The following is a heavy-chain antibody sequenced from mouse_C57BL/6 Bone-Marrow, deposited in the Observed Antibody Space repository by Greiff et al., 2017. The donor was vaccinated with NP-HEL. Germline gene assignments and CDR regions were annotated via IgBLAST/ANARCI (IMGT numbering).Heavy chain of an antibody. Sequence: QVHVKQSGPELVKPGASVKISCKASGYSFTSYYIHWVKQRPGQGLEWIGWIYPGSGNTKYNEKFQGKATLTADTSSSTASMQLSSLTSEDSAVYYCARGTYYGSSYRYFDVWGTGTTVTVSS. CDR2: IYPGSGNT. D-gene: IGHD1-1*01. J-gene: IGHJ1*03. CDR1: GYSFTSYY. V-gene: IGHV1-66*01. CDR3: ARGTYYGSSYRYFDV.